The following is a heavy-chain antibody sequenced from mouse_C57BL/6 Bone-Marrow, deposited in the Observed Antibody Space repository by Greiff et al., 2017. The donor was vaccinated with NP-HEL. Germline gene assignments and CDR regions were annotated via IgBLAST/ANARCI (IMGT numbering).Heavy chain of an antibody. CDR3: ARHRATVVAPWFDV. J-gene: IGHJ1*03. Sequence: EVKLVESGGDLVKPGGSLKLSCAASGFTFSSYGMSWVRQTPDKRLEWVATISSGGSYTYYPDSVKGRFTISRYNAKNTLYLQMSSLKSEDTAMYYCARHRATVVAPWFDVWGTGTTVTVSS. D-gene: IGHD1-1*01. V-gene: IGHV5-6*01. CDR2: ISSGGSYT. CDR1: GFTFSSYG.